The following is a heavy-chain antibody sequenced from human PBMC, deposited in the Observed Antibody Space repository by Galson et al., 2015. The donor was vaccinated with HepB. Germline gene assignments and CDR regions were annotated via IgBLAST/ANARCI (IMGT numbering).Heavy chain of an antibody. CDR3: ARRGWGGYNFDY. Sequence: SEPLSLTCTVSGGSISSSSYYWGWIRQPPGKGLEWIGSIYYSGSTYYNPSLKSRVTISVDTSKNQFPLKLSSVTAADTAVYYCARRGWGGYNFDYWGQGTLVTVSS. V-gene: IGHV4-39*01. CDR2: IYYSGST. D-gene: IGHD5-24*01. CDR1: GGSISSSSYY. J-gene: IGHJ4*02.